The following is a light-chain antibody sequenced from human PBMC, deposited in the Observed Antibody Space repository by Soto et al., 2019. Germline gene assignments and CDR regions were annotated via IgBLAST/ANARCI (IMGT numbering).Light chain of an antibody. CDR3: QPANSFPLT. Sequence: DIQMTQSPDSVSASVGDTITITCRASQAISNWVAWYQQKSGQTPKLLIYAASRLQGGVPLRFSGSGSGTDFTLTISTPQPEDGATYDCQPANSFPLTFGGGTRVEVK. CDR2: AAS. J-gene: IGKJ4*01. V-gene: IGKV1D-12*01. CDR1: QAISNW.